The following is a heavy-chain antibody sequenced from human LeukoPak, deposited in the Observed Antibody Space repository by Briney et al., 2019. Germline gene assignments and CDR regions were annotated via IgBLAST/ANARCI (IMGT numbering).Heavy chain of an antibody. CDR2: INHSGST. D-gene: IGHD6-13*01. Sequence: SETLSLTCAVYGGSFSGYYWSWIRQPPGKGLEWIGEINHSGSTNYNPSLKSRVTISVDTSKNQFSLKLSSVTAADTAVYYCARVPLTDSSSWGRYYYYGMDVWGQGTTVTVSS. J-gene: IGHJ6*02. CDR3: ARVPLTDSSSWGRYYYYGMDV. V-gene: IGHV4-34*01. CDR1: GGSFSGYY.